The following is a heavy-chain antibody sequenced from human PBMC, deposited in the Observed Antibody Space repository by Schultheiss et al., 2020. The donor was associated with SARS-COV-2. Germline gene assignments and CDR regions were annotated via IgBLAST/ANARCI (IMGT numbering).Heavy chain of an antibody. CDR1: GGSSSGYY. CDR3: ARQYSGSYYGWFDP. CDR2: INHSEST. J-gene: IGHJ5*02. D-gene: IGHD1-26*01. Sequence: SETLSLTCAAYGGSSSGYYWSWVRQPPGKGLEWIGEINHSESTKYNPSLKSRVTISVDTSKNQFSLKLSSVTAADTAVYYCARQYSGSYYGWFDPWGQGTLVTVSS. V-gene: IGHV4-34*01.